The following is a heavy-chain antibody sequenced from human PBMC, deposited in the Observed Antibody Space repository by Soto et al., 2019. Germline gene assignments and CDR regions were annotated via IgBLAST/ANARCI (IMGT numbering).Heavy chain of an antibody. CDR2: IYYSGST. Sequence: PSETLSLTCTVSGGSISSSSYYWGWIRQPPGKGLEWIGGIYYSGSTYYNPSLKSRVTISVDTSKNQFSLKLTSVTAADTAVYYCAREKITGLFDYWGQGTLVTVSS. CDR1: GGSISSSSYY. V-gene: IGHV4-39*02. D-gene: IGHD2-8*02. J-gene: IGHJ4*02. CDR3: AREKITGLFDY.